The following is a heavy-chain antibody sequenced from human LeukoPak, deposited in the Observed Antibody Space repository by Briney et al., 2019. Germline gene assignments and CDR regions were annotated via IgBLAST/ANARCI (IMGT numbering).Heavy chain of an antibody. J-gene: IGHJ6*02. CDR3: ARGGGLDV. CDR2: INHNGNVN. D-gene: IGHD3-16*01. CDR1: GFNFGDYA. Sequence: GGSLRLSCAASGFNFGDYAMNWARQAPGKGLEWVASINHNGNVNYYVDSVKGRFTISRDNAKNSLYLQMSNLRAEDTAVYFCARGGGLDVWGQGATVTVSS. V-gene: IGHV3-7*03.